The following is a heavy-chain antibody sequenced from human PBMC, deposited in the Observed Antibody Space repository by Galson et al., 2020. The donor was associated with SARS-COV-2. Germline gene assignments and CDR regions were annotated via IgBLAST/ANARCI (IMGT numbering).Heavy chain of an antibody. V-gene: IGHV4-39*07. Sequence: SETLSLTCTVSGDSISSSNFYWGWIRQSPGNGLEWIGSFSLGGTPSTNYTPSLKSRVTISVDTSKNQFSLRLTSVTAADTAVYYCVRRDPYYYYGMDVWGPGATVAVS. CDR1: GDSISSSNFY. CDR3: VRRDPYYYYGMDV. J-gene: IGHJ6*02. CDR2: FSLGGTPST.